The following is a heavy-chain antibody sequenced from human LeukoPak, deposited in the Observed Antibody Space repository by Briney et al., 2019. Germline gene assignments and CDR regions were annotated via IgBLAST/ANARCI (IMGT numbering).Heavy chain of an antibody. CDR2: INPTGGST. J-gene: IGHJ4*02. V-gene: IGHV1-46*01. D-gene: IGHD6-6*01. Sequence: GASVPVSCQPSRYTLPSYFMHWLRQAPRPALEWMGIINPTGGSTTYAQKFQGRVTMTRDTSTSTVYMELSSLRSDDTAVYYCARTAARRFDYWGQGTLVTVSS. CDR1: RYTLPSYF. CDR3: ARTAARRFDY.